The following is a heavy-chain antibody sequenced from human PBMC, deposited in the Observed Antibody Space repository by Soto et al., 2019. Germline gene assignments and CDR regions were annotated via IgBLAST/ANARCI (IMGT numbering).Heavy chain of an antibody. V-gene: IGHV3-7*01. J-gene: IGHJ6*02. CDR1: GFTFSSHF. CDR2: IKQDGSDK. CDR3: ARGGDYYFYGMDV. Sequence: PGGSLRLSCAASGFTFSSHFMIWVRQSPGKGLEWVANIKQDGSDKYYVDSVKGRFTISRDNAKNSLDLQMNSLRAEDTAVYYCARGGDYYFYGMDVWGQGTTVTVSS. D-gene: IGHD3-16*01.